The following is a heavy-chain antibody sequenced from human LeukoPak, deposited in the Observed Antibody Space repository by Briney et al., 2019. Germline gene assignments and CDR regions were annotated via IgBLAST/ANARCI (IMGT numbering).Heavy chain of an antibody. J-gene: IGHJ5*02. V-gene: IGHV4-4*07. D-gene: IGHD2-2*01. CDR2: IYTSGST. Sequence: KPSETLSLTCTVSGGSISSYYWSWIRQPAGKGLEWIGRIYTSGSTNYNPSLKSRVTMSVDTSKNQFSLKLSSVTAADTAVYYCARETEGVCSSTSCYEDWFDPWGQGTLVTVSS. CDR3: ARETEGVCSSTSCYEDWFDP. CDR1: GGSISSYY.